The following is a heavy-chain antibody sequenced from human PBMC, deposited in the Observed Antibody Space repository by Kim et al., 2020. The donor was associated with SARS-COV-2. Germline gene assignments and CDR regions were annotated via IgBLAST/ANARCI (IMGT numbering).Heavy chain of an antibody. J-gene: IGHJ5*02. D-gene: IGHD3-10*01. CDR3: ARGVGLLWFGELLPNNWFDP. CDR1: GFTFSSYW. CDR2: IKQDGSEK. Sequence: GGSLRLSCAASGFTFSSYWMSWVRQAPGKGLEWVANIKQDGSEKYYVDSVKGRFTISRDNAKNSLYLQMNSLRAEDTAVYYCARGVGLLWFGELLPNNWFDPWGQGTLVTVSS. V-gene: IGHV3-7*03.